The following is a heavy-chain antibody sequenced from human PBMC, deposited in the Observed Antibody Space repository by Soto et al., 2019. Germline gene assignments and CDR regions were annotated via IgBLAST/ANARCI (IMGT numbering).Heavy chain of an antibody. D-gene: IGHD3-16*01. CDR3: STRLRNRGY. CDR2: ISGSSISI. J-gene: IGHJ4*02. V-gene: IGHV3-23*01. Sequence: EVQLLESGGGLVQPGGSLRLSCAASGFTFSSYAMSWVRQAPGKGLEWVSAISGSSISIHYADSVKGRVTISRDNAKNSLYLQMNSLRAEDTAVYYCSTRLRNRGYWGQGTLVTVSS. CDR1: GFTFSSYA.